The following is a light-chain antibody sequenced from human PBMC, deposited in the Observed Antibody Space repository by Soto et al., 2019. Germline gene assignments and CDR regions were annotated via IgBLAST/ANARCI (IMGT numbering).Light chain of an antibody. Sequence: DIQMTQSPSSLSAAVGDRVTSTCQARQYISNYLNWYQQKPGKAPKLLIYDASNLETGVPSRFSGSGSGTDVTFTIRSLQPENSATYYGQQYDNLPLTFGGWTKVEIK. CDR2: DAS. CDR1: QYISNY. CDR3: QQYDNLPLT. V-gene: IGKV1-33*01. J-gene: IGKJ4*01.